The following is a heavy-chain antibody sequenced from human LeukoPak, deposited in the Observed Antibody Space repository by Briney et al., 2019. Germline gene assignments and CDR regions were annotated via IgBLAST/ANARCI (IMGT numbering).Heavy chain of an antibody. D-gene: IGHD5-18*01. CDR1: GFTFSSYG. J-gene: IGHJ4*02. Sequence: GGSLRLSCAASGFTFSSYGMSWVRQAPGKGLVWVSRINSDGSSTTYADSVKGRFTISRDNAKNTLYLQMNSLRAEDTAVYYCVRGGGYSYGPGDHWGQGTLVTVSS. CDR3: VRGGGYSYGPGDH. V-gene: IGHV3-74*01. CDR2: INSDGSST.